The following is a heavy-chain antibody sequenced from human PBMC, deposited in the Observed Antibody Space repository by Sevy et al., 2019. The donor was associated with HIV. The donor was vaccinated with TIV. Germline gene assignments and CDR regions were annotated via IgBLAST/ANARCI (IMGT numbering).Heavy chain of an antibody. CDR2: IYSGGST. CDR3: ARGSSSWYDYYYYGMDV. Sequence: GESLKISCAASGFTVSSNYMSWVRQAPGKGLEWVSVIYSGGSTYYADSVKGRFTISRDNSKNTLYLQMNSLRAEDTAVYYCARGSSSWYDYYYYGMDVWGQGTTVTVSS. J-gene: IGHJ6*02. D-gene: IGHD6-13*01. CDR1: GFTVSSNY. V-gene: IGHV3-53*01.